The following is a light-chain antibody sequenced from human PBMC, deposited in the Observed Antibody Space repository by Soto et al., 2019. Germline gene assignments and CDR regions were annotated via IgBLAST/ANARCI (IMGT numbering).Light chain of an antibody. CDR3: VLYMGSGIWV. CDR1: SGSVSTSYY. V-gene: IGLV8-61*01. J-gene: IGLJ2*01. CDR2: STN. Sequence: QTVVTQEPSFSVSPGGTVTLTCGLSSGSVSTSYYPSLYQQTPGQAPRTLIYSTNTRSSGVPDRFSGSILGNKAALTSTGAQEDDESDYYCVLYMGSGIWVFGGGTKLTVL.